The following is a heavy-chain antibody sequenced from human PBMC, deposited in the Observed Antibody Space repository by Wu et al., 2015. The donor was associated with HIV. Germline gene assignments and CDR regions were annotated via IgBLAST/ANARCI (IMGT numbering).Heavy chain of an antibody. CDR3: GRPMWSGDSIDAFDI. D-gene: IGHD2-21*01. J-gene: IGHJ3*02. V-gene: IGHV1-2*02. CDR1: GYTFTGYY. CDR2: LNPNSGGV. Sequence: QVQLVQSGAEVKKPGASVKVSCKASGYTFTGYYMHWVRQAPGQDLEWMGWLNPNSGGVKYVQKFQGRVTMTRDTSISIAYMELSRLTFDDTAVYYCGRPMWSGDSIDAFDIWGQGTMVTVSS.